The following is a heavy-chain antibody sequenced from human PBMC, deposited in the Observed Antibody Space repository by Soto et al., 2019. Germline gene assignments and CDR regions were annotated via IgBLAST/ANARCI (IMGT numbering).Heavy chain of an antibody. Sequence: ASVKVSCKASGYSFTSYAIYWVRQAPGQRLEWMGWINAGNGNTKYSQKLQGRVTFTGDTSASTAHMELSSLRSEDTAVYFCARGVENIVVVLDVFGYYGMDVWGQGTTVSVSS. D-gene: IGHD2-2*01. CDR3: ARGVENIVVVLDVFGYYGMDV. CDR1: GYSFTSYA. V-gene: IGHV1-3*01. CDR2: INAGNGNT. J-gene: IGHJ6*02.